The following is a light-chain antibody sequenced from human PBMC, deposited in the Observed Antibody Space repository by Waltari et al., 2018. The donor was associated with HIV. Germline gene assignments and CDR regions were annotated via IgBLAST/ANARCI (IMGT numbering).Light chain of an antibody. Sequence: SYVLTQPPSVSVAPGQTAKIYCRGQSVEYKGVQWYPQKPGQAPILVIYDYTDRPTGIPERFSGSSSGNTATLTVTMVEAGDEADYYCQVWDTSSDHPAFFGGGTKLTVV. V-gene: IGLV3-21*02. J-gene: IGLJ2*01. CDR2: DYT. CDR3: QVWDTSSDHPAF. CDR1: SVEYKG.